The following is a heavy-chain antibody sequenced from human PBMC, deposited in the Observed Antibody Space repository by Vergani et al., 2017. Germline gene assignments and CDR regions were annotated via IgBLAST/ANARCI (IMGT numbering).Heavy chain of an antibody. V-gene: IGHV4-38-2*01. J-gene: IGHJ5*02. CDR1: GFSIDNGYY. D-gene: IGHD2-15*01. CDR3: TRHWAVVAANNWFDP. CDR2: IYRTGRN. Sequence: QVQLQESGPGLVKPSETLSLTCAVSGFSIDNGYYWDWIRQPPGKGLEWIGSIYRTGRNHFNPSLKSRVTISVDTSNNQFSLRLNSLTAADTAVYYCTRHWAVVAANNWFDPWGQGTLVTVSS.